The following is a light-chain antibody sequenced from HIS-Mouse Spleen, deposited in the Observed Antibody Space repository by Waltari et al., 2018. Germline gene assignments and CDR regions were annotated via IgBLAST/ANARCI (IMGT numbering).Light chain of an antibody. V-gene: IGLV2-23*01. Sequence: QSALPQPASVSGSPGQSITISCTATRSVVGSYNLVSRYQQHPGKAPTRMIYEGSKRPSGVSNRFSGSKSGNTASLTISGLQAEDEADYYCCSYAGSSTWVFGGGTKLTVL. CDR3: CSYAGSSTWV. CDR2: EGS. CDR1: RSVVGSYNL. J-gene: IGLJ3*02.